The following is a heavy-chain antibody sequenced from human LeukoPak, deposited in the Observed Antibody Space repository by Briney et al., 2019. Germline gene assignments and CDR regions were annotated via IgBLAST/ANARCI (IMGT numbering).Heavy chain of an antibody. CDR1: GYTFTNYG. CDR2: ISAYNGNT. CDR3: ARAVVTADSDAFDI. D-gene: IGHD2-21*02. V-gene: IGHV1-18*01. Sequence: GASVKVSCKASGYTFTNYGISWVRQAPGQGLEWMGWISAYNGNTKYAQKLQDRVTMTTDTSTSTAYMELRSLRSDDTAVYYCARAVVTADSDAFDIWGQGTMVTVSS. J-gene: IGHJ3*02.